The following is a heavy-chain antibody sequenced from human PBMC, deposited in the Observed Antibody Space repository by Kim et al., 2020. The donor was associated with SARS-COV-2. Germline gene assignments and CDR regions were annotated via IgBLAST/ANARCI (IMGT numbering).Heavy chain of an antibody. J-gene: IGHJ4*02. Sequence: GGSLRLSCTVSGFTVSNNYMSWVRQVPGKGLEWVSVIYSDGTTYYADSVKGRFTISRHNSKNTLFLQMNSLRAEDTAVYYCAGEAYYYHSSGYYFYFWGQGTLVTISP. CDR2: IYSDGTT. CDR3: AGEAYYYHSSGYYFYF. D-gene: IGHD3-22*01. V-gene: IGHV3-53*04. CDR1: GFTVSNNY.